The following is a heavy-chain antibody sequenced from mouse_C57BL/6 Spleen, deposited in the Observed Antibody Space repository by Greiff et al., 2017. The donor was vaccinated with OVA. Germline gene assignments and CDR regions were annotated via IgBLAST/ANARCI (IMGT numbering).Heavy chain of an antibody. Sequence: EVQLQQSGPELVKPGASVKISCKASGYTFTDYYMNWVKQSHGKSLEWIGDINPNNGGTSYNQKFKGKATLTVDKSSSTAYMELRSLTSEDSAVYYCARLGYGSPWFAYWGQGTLVTVSA. CDR2: INPNNGGT. CDR1: GYTFTDYY. J-gene: IGHJ3*01. CDR3: ARLGYGSPWFAY. V-gene: IGHV1-26*01. D-gene: IGHD1-1*01.